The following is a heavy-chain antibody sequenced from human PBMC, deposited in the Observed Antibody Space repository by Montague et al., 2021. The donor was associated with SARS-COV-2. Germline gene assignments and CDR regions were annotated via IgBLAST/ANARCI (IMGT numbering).Heavy chain of an antibody. CDR2: IFQSGTT. J-gene: IGHJ6*02. D-gene: IGHD3-3*01. V-gene: IGHV4-39*07. CDR3: AREHWENYYDFWSGTNLASDYPYYGMDV. CDR1: GVSISRSVYY. Sequence: SETLSLTCSVSGVSISRSVYYWGWIRQPPGKGLEWIGNIFQSGTTYYNPSLERRSTMSVDTSKNQFSLKLSSVTAADTAVYYCAREHWENYYDFWSGTNLASDYPYYGMDVWGQGTTVTVSS.